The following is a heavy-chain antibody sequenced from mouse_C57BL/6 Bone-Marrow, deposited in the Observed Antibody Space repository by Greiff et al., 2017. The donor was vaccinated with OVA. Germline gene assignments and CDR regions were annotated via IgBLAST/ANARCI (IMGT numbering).Heavy chain of an antibody. CDR1: GFTFSDYY. J-gene: IGHJ3*01. CDR3: AREAY. V-gene: IGHV5-12*01. CDR2: ISNGGGST. Sequence: EVNVVESGGGLVQPGGSLKLSCAASGFTFSDYYMYWVRQTPEKRLEWVAYISNGGGSTYYPDTVKGRFTISRDNAKNTLYLQMSRLKSEDTAMYYCAREAYWGQGTLVTVSA.